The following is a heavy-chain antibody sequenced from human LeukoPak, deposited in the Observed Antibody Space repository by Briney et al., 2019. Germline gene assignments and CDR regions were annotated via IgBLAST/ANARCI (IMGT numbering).Heavy chain of an antibody. Sequence: SETLSLTCAVSGGSISSSNWWSWVRQPPGKGLEWIGEIYHSGSTNYNPSLKSRVTISVDKSKNQFSLKLSSVTAADTAVYYCARSCRGVISQFDYWGQGTLVTVSS. J-gene: IGHJ4*02. CDR2: IYHSGST. D-gene: IGHD3-10*01. CDR3: ARSCRGVISQFDY. CDR1: GGSISSSNW. V-gene: IGHV4-4*02.